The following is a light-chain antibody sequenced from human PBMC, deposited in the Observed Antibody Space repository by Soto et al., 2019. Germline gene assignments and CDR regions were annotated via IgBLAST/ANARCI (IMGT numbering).Light chain of an antibody. Sequence: EIVLTQSPGTLSLSPGERATLSCRASQSVSSTYLTWYQQKPGQPPRLLIYGASSRATGIPDRFSGSGSGTDFTLTINRLEPEDFAVYYCQQYGNSPRYTFGQGTKLEIK. CDR2: GAS. J-gene: IGKJ2*01. CDR3: QQYGNSPRYT. CDR1: QSVSSTY. V-gene: IGKV3-20*01.